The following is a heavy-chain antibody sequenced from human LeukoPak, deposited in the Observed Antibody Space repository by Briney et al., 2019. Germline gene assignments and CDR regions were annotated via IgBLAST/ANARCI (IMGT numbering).Heavy chain of an antibody. CDR2: IYYSGST. D-gene: IGHD5-18*01. CDR1: GGSISSGGYY. CDR3: ARVRDSYVDY. V-gene: IGHV4-31*03. J-gene: IGHJ4*02. Sequence: SETLSLTCTVSGGSISSGGYYWSWIRQHPGKGLEWIGYIYYSGSTYYNPSLKSRVTISVGTSKNQFSLKLSSVTAADTAVYYCARVRDSYVDYWGQGTLVTVSS.